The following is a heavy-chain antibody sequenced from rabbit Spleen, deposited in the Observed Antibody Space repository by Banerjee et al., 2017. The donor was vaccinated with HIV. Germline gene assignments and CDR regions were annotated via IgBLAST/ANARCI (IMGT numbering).Heavy chain of an antibody. CDR3: ARHTGTSFSSYGMAL. CDR2: MDTAGSSGFP. D-gene: IGHD8-1*01. V-gene: IGHV1S45*01. Sequence: QEQLEESGGDLVKPGASLTLTCTASGVSFNFNVYMCWVRQAPGKGLEWIACMDTAGSSGFPYFAPWAKGRFTTSKTSSTSVTLHTTSLTAADTATYFCARHTGTSFSSYGMALWGPGTLVTVS. J-gene: IGHJ6*01. CDR1: GVSFNFNVY.